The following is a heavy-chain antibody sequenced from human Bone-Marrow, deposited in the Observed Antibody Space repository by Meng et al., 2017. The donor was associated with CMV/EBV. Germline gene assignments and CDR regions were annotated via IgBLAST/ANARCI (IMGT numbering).Heavy chain of an antibody. J-gene: IGHJ4*02. Sequence: ASVKVSCKASGYTFTTFVISWVRQAPGQGLEWMGWISPYNGNTKYAQRVQGRVTMTTDASTSTAYMELRNLRSDDTAVYYCARDDGYNSHNPYFDYWGQGQLVNVAS. V-gene: IGHV1-18*01. CDR2: ISPYNGNT. D-gene: IGHD5-24*01. CDR1: GYTFTTFV. CDR3: ARDDGYNSHNPYFDY.